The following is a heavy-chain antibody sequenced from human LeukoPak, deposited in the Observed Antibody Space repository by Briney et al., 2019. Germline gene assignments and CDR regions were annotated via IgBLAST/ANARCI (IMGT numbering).Heavy chain of an antibody. CDR3: ARDPIRGDYGYGMDV. J-gene: IGHJ6*02. Sequence: SVKVSRKASGGTFSSYAISWVRQAPGQGLEWMGGIIPIFGTANYAQKFQGRVTITADESTSTAYMELSSLRSEDTAVYYCARDPIRGDYGYGMDVWGQGTTVTVSS. D-gene: IGHD4-17*01. CDR2: IIPIFGTA. V-gene: IGHV1-69*13. CDR1: GGTFSSYA.